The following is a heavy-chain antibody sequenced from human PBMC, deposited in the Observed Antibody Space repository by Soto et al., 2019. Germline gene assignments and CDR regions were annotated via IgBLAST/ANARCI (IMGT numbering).Heavy chain of an antibody. V-gene: IGHV1-18*04. CDR2: ISAYNGNT. D-gene: IGHD6-13*01. CDR3: ARDQKIAAAGTSGY. CDR1: GYTVTSYG. J-gene: IGHJ4*02. Sequence: ASVKVSCKASGYTVTSYGISWVRQAPGQGLEWMGWISAYNGNTNYAQKLQGRVTMTTDTSTSTAYMELRSLRSDDTAVYYCARDQKIAAAGTSGYWGQGTLVTVSS.